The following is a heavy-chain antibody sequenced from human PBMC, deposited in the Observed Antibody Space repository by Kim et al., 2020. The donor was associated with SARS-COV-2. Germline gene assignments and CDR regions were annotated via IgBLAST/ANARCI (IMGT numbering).Heavy chain of an antibody. Sequence: SETLSLTCAVYGGSLNGHFWIWIRQSPGEGVEWIGESNHNGVVNTNQSIRYLKRLVTISIDTSTNQFSLSLYSVTAADTGMYFCARVSDDDYYDGSVGDAFDMWGHGTMGTVSS. V-gene: IGHV4-34*01. CDR3: ARVSDDDYYDGSVGDAFDM. J-gene: IGHJ3*02. CDR1: GGSLNGHF. D-gene: IGHD3-22*01. CDR2: SNHNGVVNTN.